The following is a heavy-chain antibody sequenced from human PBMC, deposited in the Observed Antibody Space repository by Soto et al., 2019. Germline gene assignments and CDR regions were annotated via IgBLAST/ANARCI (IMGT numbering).Heavy chain of an antibody. CDR3: ARDRKYCSGGSCYSGRPNWFDP. V-gene: IGHV4-31*03. Sequence: QVQLQESGPGLVKPSQTLSLTCTVSGGSISSGGYYWSWIRQHPGKVLEWIWYIYYSGSTYYNPSLKSRVTISVDTSKNQFSLKLSSVTAADTAVYYCARDRKYCSGGSCYSGRPNWFDPWGQGTLVTVSS. CDR1: GGSISSGGYY. CDR2: IYYSGST. J-gene: IGHJ5*02. D-gene: IGHD2-15*01.